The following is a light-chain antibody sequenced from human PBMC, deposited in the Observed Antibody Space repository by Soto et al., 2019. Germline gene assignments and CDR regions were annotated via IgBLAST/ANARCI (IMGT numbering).Light chain of an antibody. CDR2: GAF. CDR1: QSVSSN. Sequence: EIVMTQSPATLSVSPGERATLSCRASQSVSSNLAWYQQKPGQAPRLLIYGAFTRATGIPASFSGSGSGTEFTLTISSLQSEDFAIYYCQQYNDWPSYTFGQGTKLEIK. CDR3: QQYNDWPSYT. V-gene: IGKV3-15*01. J-gene: IGKJ2*01.